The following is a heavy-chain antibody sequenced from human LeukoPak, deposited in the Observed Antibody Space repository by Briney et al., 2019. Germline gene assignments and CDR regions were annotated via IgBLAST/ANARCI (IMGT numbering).Heavy chain of an antibody. J-gene: IGHJ4*02. CDR1: GFTFSSYA. Sequence: GGSLRLSCAASGFTFSSYAMSWVRQAPGKGLEWVSAISRSGGSTYYADSVEGRFTISRDNSKNTLYLQMNSLRAEDTAVYYCAKDRPRDYDSSGYYYVAPFDYWGQGTLVTVSS. CDR3: AKDRPRDYDSSGYYYVAPFDY. D-gene: IGHD3-22*01. CDR2: ISRSGGST. V-gene: IGHV3-23*01.